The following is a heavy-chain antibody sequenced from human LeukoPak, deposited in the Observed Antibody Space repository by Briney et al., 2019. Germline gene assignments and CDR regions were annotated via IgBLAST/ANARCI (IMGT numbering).Heavy chain of an antibody. CDR1: GFTFSIYG. J-gene: IGHJ4*02. Sequence: GGSLRLSCAASGFTFSIYGMSWVRQAPGKGLEWVSALTGSGDAIYYADSVKGRFTISRDNSKSTLYLQMNSLRAGDTAVYYCVREARGYHYTYFDYWGQGTLVTVSS. V-gene: IGHV3-23*01. CDR3: VREARGYHYTYFDY. D-gene: IGHD5-18*01. CDR2: LTGSGDAI.